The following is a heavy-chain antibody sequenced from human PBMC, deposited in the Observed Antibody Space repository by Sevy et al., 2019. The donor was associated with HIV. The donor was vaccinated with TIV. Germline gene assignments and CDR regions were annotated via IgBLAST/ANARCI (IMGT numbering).Heavy chain of an antibody. V-gene: IGHV3-23*01. CDR2: ISGSGGSI. D-gene: IGHD3-3*01. CDR1: GFTFSSYA. J-gene: IGHJ3*02. Sequence: GGSLRLSCAASGFTFSSYAMSWVRQAPGKGLEWVSAISGSGGSIYYADSVKGRFTISRDNSKNTLYLQMNSLRAEDTAVYYCAKDGPIFGVVITSNDAFDIWGQGTMVTVSS. CDR3: AKDGPIFGVVITSNDAFDI.